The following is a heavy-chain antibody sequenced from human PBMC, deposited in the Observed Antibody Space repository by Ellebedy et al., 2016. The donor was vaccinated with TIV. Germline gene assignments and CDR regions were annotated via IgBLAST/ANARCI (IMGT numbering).Heavy chain of an antibody. CDR3: AKPARTDATDF. J-gene: IGHJ4*02. CDR2: INGRGDRT. Sequence: GESLKISXAASGFTFIDYAINWVRQSPGKGLEWVSSINGRGDRTYYADSVKGRFTISRDNSKNVIYLQMNGLRAENTAIYYCAKPARTDATDFWGQGTLVTSPQ. CDR1: GFTFIDYA. D-gene: IGHD4-17*01. V-gene: IGHV3-23*01.